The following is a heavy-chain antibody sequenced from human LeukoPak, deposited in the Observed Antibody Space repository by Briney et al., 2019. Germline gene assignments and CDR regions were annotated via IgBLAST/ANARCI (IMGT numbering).Heavy chain of an antibody. D-gene: IGHD3-22*01. CDR2: IYYSGSS. CDR1: GGSISSSSYY. J-gene: IGHJ4*02. CDR3: ARHVGSGSYFDY. V-gene: IGHV4-39*01. Sequence: SETLSLTCTVSGGSISSSSYYWGWIRHPPGKGREWIGSIYYSGSSYYNPSLKSRVIISVDTSKNQFSLKLSSVTAADTAVYYCARHVGSGSYFDYWGQGTLVTVSS.